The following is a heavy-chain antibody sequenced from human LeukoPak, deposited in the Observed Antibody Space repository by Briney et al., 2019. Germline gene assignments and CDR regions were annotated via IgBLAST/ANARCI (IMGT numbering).Heavy chain of an antibody. CDR1: GFTFSDYC. V-gene: IGHV3-74*01. CDR2: TNTDGSST. CDR3: ARGMTYYYGSGKFDY. D-gene: IGHD3-10*01. J-gene: IGHJ4*02. Sequence: GGSLRLSCTASGFTFSDYCRHWVRQAPGKELVWVSRTNTDGSSTTYADSVKGRFTISRDNAKNTVYLEMNSLRAEDTAVYYCARGMTYYYGSGKFDYWGQGSLVTVSS.